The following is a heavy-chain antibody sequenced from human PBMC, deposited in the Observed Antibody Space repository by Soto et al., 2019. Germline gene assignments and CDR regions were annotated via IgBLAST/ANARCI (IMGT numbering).Heavy chain of an antibody. CDR2: IIPIFGTA. V-gene: IGHV1-69*05. CDR1: GCTFSSYA. Sequence: GASVKVSCKASGCTFSSYAISWVRQAPGQGLEWRGGIIPIFGTANYAQKFQGRVTITRDTSASTAYMELSSLRSEDTAVYYCARGGGWYVWFDPWGQGTLVTAPQ. D-gene: IGHD6-19*01. CDR3: ARGGGWYVWFDP. J-gene: IGHJ5*02.